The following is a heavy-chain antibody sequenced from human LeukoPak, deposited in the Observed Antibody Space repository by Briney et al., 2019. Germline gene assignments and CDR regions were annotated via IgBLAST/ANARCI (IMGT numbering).Heavy chain of an antibody. Sequence: GGSLRLSCAASGFTFSSYGMHWVRQAPGKGLEWVAVIWYDGSNKYYADSVKGRFTISRDNSKNTLYLQMNRLRAEDTAVYSCAGDGPSWFGESPDAFDIWGQGTMVTVSS. CDR3: AGDGPSWFGESPDAFDI. CDR1: GFTFSSYG. J-gene: IGHJ3*02. CDR2: IWYDGSNK. D-gene: IGHD3-10*01. V-gene: IGHV3-33*01.